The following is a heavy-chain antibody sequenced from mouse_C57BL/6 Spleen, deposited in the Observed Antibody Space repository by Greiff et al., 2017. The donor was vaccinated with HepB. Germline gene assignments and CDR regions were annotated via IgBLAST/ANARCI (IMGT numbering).Heavy chain of an antibody. V-gene: IGHV1-82*01. CDR2: IYPGDGDT. Sequence: VLLVESGPELVKPGASVKISCKASGYAFSSYWMNWVKQRPGQGLEWIGQIYPGDGDTNYNGKFKGKATLTADKSSSTAYMQLSSLTSEDSAVYFCARKIDSDYARFDYWGQGTTLTVSS. CDR1: GYAFSSYW. D-gene: IGHD2-4*01. J-gene: IGHJ2*01. CDR3: ARKIDSDYARFDY.